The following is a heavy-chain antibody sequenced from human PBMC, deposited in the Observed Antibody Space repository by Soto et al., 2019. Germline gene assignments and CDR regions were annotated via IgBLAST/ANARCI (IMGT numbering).Heavy chain of an antibody. CDR1: GGTFSAYA. D-gene: IGHD5-18*01. CDR2: IIPIFGTA. J-gene: IGHJ3*02. V-gene: IGHV1-69*18. Sequence: QVQLVQSGAEVKKPGSSVNVSCKASGGTFSAYAISWVRQAPGQGLEWMGRIIPIFGTANDAQKFQGRVTITADESTTTAYMELRSLSSEDTAVYYCAGDSRVTAMGKGDALDIWGQGTMVTVSS. CDR3: AGDSRVTAMGKGDALDI.